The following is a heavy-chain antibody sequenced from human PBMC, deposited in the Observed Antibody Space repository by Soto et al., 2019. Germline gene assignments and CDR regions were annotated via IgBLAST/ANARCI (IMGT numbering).Heavy chain of an antibody. CDR1: GFTFSSYS. CDR2: ITTNSATI. Sequence: EVQLVESGGGLVQPGGSLRLSCAASGFTFSSYSLNWVRQAPGKGLEWVSHITTNSATIYYADSVRGRFTISRDNAKNSLYLQMDSLRVEDTAIYYCARVRVVWYFDFWGRGSLVTVSS. D-gene: IGHD2-15*01. CDR3: ARVRVVWYFDF. J-gene: IGHJ2*01. V-gene: IGHV3-48*01.